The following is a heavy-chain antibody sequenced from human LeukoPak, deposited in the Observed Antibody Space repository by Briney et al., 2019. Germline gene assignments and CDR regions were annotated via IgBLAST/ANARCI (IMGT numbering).Heavy chain of an antibody. J-gene: IGHJ4*02. Sequence: GGSLRLSCAASGFTFSTYGMHWVRQAPGKGLEWLTDIWYDGSNKYYTDSVKGRFTISRDNSKNMVYLQMNSLRAEDTAMYYCARGRYSGTTYYFDYWGQGTLVTVSS. D-gene: IGHD5-12*01. V-gene: IGHV3-33*01. CDR3: ARGRYSGTTYYFDY. CDR2: IWYDGSNK. CDR1: GFTFSTYG.